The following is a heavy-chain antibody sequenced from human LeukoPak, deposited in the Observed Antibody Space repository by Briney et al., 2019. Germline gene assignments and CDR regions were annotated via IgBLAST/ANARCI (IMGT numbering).Heavy chain of an antibody. CDR2: ISTSSSYI. CDR3: ARDPLDISRWANAFDI. Sequence: GGSLRLSCAASRFTFSTYSMNWVRQAPGKGLEWVSFISTSSSYIYYADSVKGRFTISRDNARNSLYLQMNGLRPEDTAVYYCARDPLDISRWANAFDIWGQGTMVTVSS. CDR1: RFTFSTYS. V-gene: IGHV3-21*01. J-gene: IGHJ3*02. D-gene: IGHD2-2*03.